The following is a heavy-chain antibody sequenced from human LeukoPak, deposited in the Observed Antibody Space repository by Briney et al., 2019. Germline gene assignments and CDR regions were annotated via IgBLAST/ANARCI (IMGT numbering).Heavy chain of an antibody. CDR3: ARTRGRYDSSGPHDAFDI. Sequence: GGSLRLSCAASGFTFSSYWMSWVRQAPGKGLEWVANIKQDGSEKYYVDSVKGRFTISRDNAKNSLYLQMNSLRAEDTAVYYCARTRGRYDSSGPHDAFDIWGQGTRVTVSS. J-gene: IGHJ3*02. V-gene: IGHV3-7*01. CDR1: GFTFSSYW. D-gene: IGHD3-22*01. CDR2: IKQDGSEK.